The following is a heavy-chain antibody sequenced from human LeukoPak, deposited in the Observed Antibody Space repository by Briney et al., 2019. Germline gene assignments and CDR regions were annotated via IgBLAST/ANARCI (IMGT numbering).Heavy chain of an antibody. D-gene: IGHD4-23*01. V-gene: IGHV1-18*01. CDR2: ISAYNGDT. Sequence: ASVKVSCKAAGYTFTSYGFSWARQAPGLGLECIAWISAYNGDTKYALNLQGRVTMTTDTSTSTAYMELRSLRSDDTAVYYCARQLRWDQYYFDYWGQGTLVTVSS. CDR3: ARQLRWDQYYFDY. J-gene: IGHJ4*02. CDR1: GYTFTSYG.